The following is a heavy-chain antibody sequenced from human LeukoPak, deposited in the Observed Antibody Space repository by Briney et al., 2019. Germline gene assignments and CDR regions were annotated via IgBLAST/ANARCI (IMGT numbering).Heavy chain of an antibody. D-gene: IGHD3-16*01. CDR2: ISTSGGGT. CDR1: GFTFSNYA. J-gene: IGHJ4*02. V-gene: IGHV3-23*01. CDR3: AKGSYGLLTNFDF. Sequence: QTGGSLRLSCVVSGFTFSNYAMSWVRQAPGKGLEWVSAISTSGGGTFYADSVKDRFTLSRDNAKNTLYLQMNSLRVEDTAVYYCAKGSYGLLTNFDFWGQGTLVTVSS.